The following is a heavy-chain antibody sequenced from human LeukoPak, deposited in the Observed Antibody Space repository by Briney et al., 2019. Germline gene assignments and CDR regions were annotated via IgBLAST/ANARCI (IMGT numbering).Heavy chain of an antibody. CDR1: GYTFTGYY. D-gene: IGHD6-19*01. J-gene: IGHJ5*02. CDR3: ARVKYSSGWYNWFDP. CDR2: INPSGGST. Sequence: ASVKVSCKASGYTFTGYYIHWVRQAPGQGLEWMGIINPSGGSTSYAQKFQGRVTMTRDMSTSTVYMELSSLRSEDTAVYYCARVKYSSGWYNWFDPWGQGTLVTVSS. V-gene: IGHV1-46*01.